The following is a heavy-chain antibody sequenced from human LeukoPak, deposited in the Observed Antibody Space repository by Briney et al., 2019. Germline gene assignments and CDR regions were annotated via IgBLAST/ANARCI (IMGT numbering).Heavy chain of an antibody. V-gene: IGHV1-18*01. Sequence: ASVKVSCKASGGTFSRYGISWVRQAPGQGLEWMGWISAYNGNTNYAQKLQGRVTMTTDTSTSTAYMELRSLRSDDTAVYYCARAHRYYEILTGYYIGDYWGQGTLVTVSS. CDR2: ISAYNGNT. CDR3: ARAHRYYEILTGYYIGDY. D-gene: IGHD3-9*01. CDR1: GGTFSRYG. J-gene: IGHJ4*02.